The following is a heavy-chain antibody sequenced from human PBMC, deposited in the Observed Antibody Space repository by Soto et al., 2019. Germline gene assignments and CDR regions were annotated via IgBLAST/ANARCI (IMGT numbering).Heavy chain of an antibody. CDR1: GFTFSSYG. CDR2: IWYDGSNK. CDR3: ARGTTVSTYLDY. D-gene: IGHD4-17*01. J-gene: IGHJ4*02. Sequence: QVQLVGSGGGVVQPGRSLRLSCAASGFTFSSYGMHWVRQAPGKGLEWVAVIWYDGSNKYYADSVKGRFTISRDNSKNTLYLQMNSLRAEDTAVYYCARGTTVSTYLDYWGQGTLVTVSS. V-gene: IGHV3-33*01.